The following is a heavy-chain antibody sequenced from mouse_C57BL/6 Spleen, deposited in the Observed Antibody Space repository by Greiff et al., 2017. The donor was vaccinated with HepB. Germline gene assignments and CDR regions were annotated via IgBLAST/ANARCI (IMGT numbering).Heavy chain of an antibody. J-gene: IGHJ2*01. CDR2: IYPGNSDT. CDR3: TKTDYYGSRGGYFDY. V-gene: IGHV1-5*01. D-gene: IGHD1-1*01. CDR1: GYTFTSYW. Sequence: EVMLVESGTVLARPGASVKMSCKTSGYTFTSYWMHWVKQRPGQGLEWIGAIYPGNSDTSYNQKFKGKAKLTAVTSASTAYMELSSLTNEDSAVYYCTKTDYYGSRGGYFDYWGQGTTLTVSS.